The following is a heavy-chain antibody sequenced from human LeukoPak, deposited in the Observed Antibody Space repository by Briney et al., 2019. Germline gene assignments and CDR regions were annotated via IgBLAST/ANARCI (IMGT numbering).Heavy chain of an antibody. J-gene: IGHJ4*02. CDR1: GYTLTELS. D-gene: IGHD6-19*01. Sequence: ASVKVSCKVSGYTLTELSMHWVRQAPGKGLEWMGGFDPEDGETIYAQKFQGRVTVTEDTSTDTDYMELSSLRSEDTAVYYCATGTSIAVAGPFDYWGQGTLVTVSS. CDR3: ATGTSIAVAGPFDY. V-gene: IGHV1-24*01. CDR2: FDPEDGET.